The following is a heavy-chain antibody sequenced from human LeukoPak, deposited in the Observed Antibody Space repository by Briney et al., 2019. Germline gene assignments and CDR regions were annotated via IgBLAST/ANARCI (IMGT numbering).Heavy chain of an antibody. CDR1: GFTFSSYS. CDR2: ISSSSSYI. CDR3: ARAPRYYDILTGYSMQDAFDI. V-gene: IGHV3-21*01. J-gene: IGHJ3*02. D-gene: IGHD3-9*01. Sequence: GGSLRLSCAASGFTFSSYSMNWVLQAPGKGLEWVSSISSSSSYIYYVDSVKGRFTISRDNAKNSLYLQMNSLRAEDTAVYYCARAPRYYDILTGYSMQDAFDIWGQGTMATVSS.